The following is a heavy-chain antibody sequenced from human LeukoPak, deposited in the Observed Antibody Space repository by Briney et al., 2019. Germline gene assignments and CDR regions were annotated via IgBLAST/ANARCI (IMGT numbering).Heavy chain of an antibody. CDR3: ARLYAGAYTRLDP. V-gene: IGHV4-59*08. Sequence: SETLSLTCTVSGVSIGTYYWTWIRQPPGKGLEWIGYIYYSGSTDFNPSLKSRVTISVDTSKNQFSLKLSSVTAADTAVYYCARLYAGAYTRLDPWGQGTLVAVSS. CDR1: GVSIGTYY. D-gene: IGHD3-16*01. J-gene: IGHJ5*02. CDR2: IYYSGST.